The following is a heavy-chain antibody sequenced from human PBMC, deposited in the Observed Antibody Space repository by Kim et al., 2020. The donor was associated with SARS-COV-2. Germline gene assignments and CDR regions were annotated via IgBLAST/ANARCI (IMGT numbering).Heavy chain of an antibody. J-gene: IGHJ3*02. CDR2: IYYSGST. V-gene: IGHV4-30-4*01. Sequence: SETLSLTCTVSGGSISSGDYYWSWIRQPPGKGLEWIGYIYYSGSTYYNPSLKSRVTISVDTSKNQFSLKLSSVTAADTAVYYCAREADYYVSSGWGDAFDIWGQGTMVTVSS. CDR1: GGSISSGDYY. D-gene: IGHD3-22*01. CDR3: AREADYYVSSGWGDAFDI.